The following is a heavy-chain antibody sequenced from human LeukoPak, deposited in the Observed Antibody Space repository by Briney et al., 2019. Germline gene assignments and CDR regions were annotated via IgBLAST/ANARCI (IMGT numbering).Heavy chain of an antibody. D-gene: IGHD3-16*02. V-gene: IGHV1-69*13. CDR2: IIPIFGTA. CDR3: ARDPDPLYYDYVWGSYRPRLQPWFDP. J-gene: IGHJ5*02. CDR1: GGTFSSYA. Sequence: SVKVSCKASGGTFSSYAISWVRQAPGQGLEWMGGIIPIFGTANYAQKFQGRVTITADESTSTAYMELSSLRSEDTAVYYCARDPDPLYYDYVWGSYRPRLQPWFDPWGQGTLVTVSS.